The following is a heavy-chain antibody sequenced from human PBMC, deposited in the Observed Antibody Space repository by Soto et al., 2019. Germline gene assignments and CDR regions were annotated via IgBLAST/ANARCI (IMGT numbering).Heavy chain of an antibody. CDR3: ARMGHRILECGCYDSSDY. CDR1: GGPFSGYY. Sequence: PSDTLSLTCAAYGGPFSGYYWSWIRQRPGKGLEWIGEINHSGSTNYNPSLKSRVTISVDTSKNQFSLKLSSVTAADTAVYYCARMGHRILECGCYDSSDYSGQGTLVIVSS. D-gene: IGHD5-12*01. J-gene: IGHJ4*01. CDR2: INHSGST. V-gene: IGHV4-34*01.